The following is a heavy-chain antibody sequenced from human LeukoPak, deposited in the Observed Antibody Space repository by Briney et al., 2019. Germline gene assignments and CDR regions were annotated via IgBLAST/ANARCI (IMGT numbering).Heavy chain of an antibody. Sequence: SETLSLTCIVSGGSISSYYWSWIRQPPGKGLEWIGYMYYSGSTNYNYNPSLKSRVTISVDTSKNQFSLKLSSVTAADTAVYYCARGGTMTTVPLWGQGTLVTVSS. CDR2: MYYSGST. CDR1: GGSISSYY. J-gene: IGHJ4*02. V-gene: IGHV4-59*08. CDR3: ARGGTMTTVPL. D-gene: IGHD4-17*01.